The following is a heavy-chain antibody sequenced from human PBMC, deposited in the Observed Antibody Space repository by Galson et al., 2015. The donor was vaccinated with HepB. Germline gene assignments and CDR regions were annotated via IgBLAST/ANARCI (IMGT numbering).Heavy chain of an antibody. D-gene: IGHD2-15*01. CDR3: AREGGSYWFDP. V-gene: IGHV3-21*01. CDR2: ISSSSSYI. J-gene: IGHJ5*02. CDR1: GFTFSSYS. Sequence: SLRLSCAASGFTFSSYSMNWVRQAPGKGLEWVSSISSSSSYIYYADSVKGRFTISRDNAKNSLYLQMNSLRAEDTAVYYCAREGGSYWFDPWGQGTLVTVSS.